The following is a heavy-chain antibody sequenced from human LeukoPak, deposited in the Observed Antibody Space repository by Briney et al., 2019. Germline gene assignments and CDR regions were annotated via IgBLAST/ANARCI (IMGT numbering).Heavy chain of an antibody. D-gene: IGHD3-10*01. J-gene: IGHJ4*02. CDR1: GYSFNGYY. CDR3: ARAPLVYFGGMFPTHRPYDF. V-gene: IGHV1-2*02. Sequence: ASVKVSCKALGYSFNGYYLHWVRHAPGQGLQWVGWINPHTGGTAYAQNFQGRVTLTRDTSVTTAFLELSGLRFDDTAIYYCARAPLVYFGGMFPTHRPYDFWGQGTQVTVSP. CDR2: INPHTGGT.